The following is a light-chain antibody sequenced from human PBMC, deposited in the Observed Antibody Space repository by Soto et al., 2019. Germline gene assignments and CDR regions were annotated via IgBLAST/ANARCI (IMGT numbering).Light chain of an antibody. CDR2: KAS. Sequence: DIQMTQSPSTLSASVGDRVTITCRARQNINRWLAWYQQRPGKAPNLLINKASTLEVGVPSRFSGSASGTEFTLTISSLQPDDVAIYFCIPSNVYPFSSGAGTQVEIK. CDR1: QNINRW. CDR3: IPSNVYPFS. V-gene: IGKV1-5*03. J-gene: IGKJ4*01.